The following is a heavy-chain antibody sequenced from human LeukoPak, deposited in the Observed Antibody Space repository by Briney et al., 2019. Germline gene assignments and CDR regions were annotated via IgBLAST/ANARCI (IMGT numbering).Heavy chain of an antibody. V-gene: IGHV4-38-2*02. D-gene: IGHD3-10*01. Sequence: PSETLSLTCTVSGYSISSGYYWGWIRPPPGKGLEWIGSIYHSGSTYYNPSLKSRVTISVDTSKNQFSLKLSSVTAADTAVYYCARDWFSDYWGQGTLVTVSS. CDR1: GYSISSGYY. CDR2: IYHSGST. J-gene: IGHJ4*02. CDR3: ARDWFSDY.